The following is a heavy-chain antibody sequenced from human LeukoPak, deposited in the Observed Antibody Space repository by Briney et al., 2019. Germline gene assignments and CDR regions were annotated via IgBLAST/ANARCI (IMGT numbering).Heavy chain of an antibody. Sequence: ASVKVSCKAYGYTFTDNHMYWIRQAPGQGLECMGWISPKSGGTNYAQKFQGRITMTGDTSISTGYMELSSLRSDDTAVYYCARELGRNAFDVWGQGTMVTVSS. J-gene: IGHJ3*01. CDR3: ARELGRNAFDV. CDR2: ISPKSGGT. CDR1: GYTFTDNH. V-gene: IGHV1-2*02. D-gene: IGHD7-27*01.